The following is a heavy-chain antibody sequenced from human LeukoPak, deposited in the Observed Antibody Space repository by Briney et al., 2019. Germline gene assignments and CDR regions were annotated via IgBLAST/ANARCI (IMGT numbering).Heavy chain of an antibody. Sequence: GRSLRLSCAASRFTFGSYAMHWVRQAPGKGLEWVAVISYDGSNKYYADSVKGRFTSSRDNSKNTLYLQMNSLRAEDTAVYYCARVARGGIVVVPAAMHYWGQGTLVTVSS. V-gene: IGHV3-30*04. CDR2: ISYDGSNK. D-gene: IGHD2-2*01. CDR1: RFTFGSYA. J-gene: IGHJ4*02. CDR3: ARVARGGIVVVPAAMHY.